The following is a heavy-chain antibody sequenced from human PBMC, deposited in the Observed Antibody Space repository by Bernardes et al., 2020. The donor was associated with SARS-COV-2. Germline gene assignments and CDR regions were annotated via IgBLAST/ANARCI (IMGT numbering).Heavy chain of an antibody. CDR2: IYSGGST. CDR3: ARPSYATTTWGYYYYRMDV. CDR1: GFSVSINY. D-gene: IGHD3-16*01. V-gene: IGHV3-53*01. Sequence: GGSLRLSCAASGFSVSINYMSWVRQAPGKGLEWVSVIYSGGSTYYADSVNGRFTVPRDNSKNIVYLQMNSLRAEDTAVYYCARPSYATTTWGYYYYRMDVCGQGTSVTVSS. J-gene: IGHJ6*02.